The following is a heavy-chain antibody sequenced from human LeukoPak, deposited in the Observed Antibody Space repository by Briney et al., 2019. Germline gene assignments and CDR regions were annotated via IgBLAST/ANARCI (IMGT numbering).Heavy chain of an antibody. CDR3: ARVRDHLNPWFDP. Sequence: GESLKISCKGSGYSFTSYWIGWVRQMPGKGLESMGIIYPGDSDTRYSPSFQGQVTISADKSISTAYLQWSSLKASDTAMYYCARVRDHLNPWFDPWGQGTLVTVSS. D-gene: IGHD1-14*01. J-gene: IGHJ5*02. CDR2: IYPGDSDT. V-gene: IGHV5-51*01. CDR1: GYSFTSYW.